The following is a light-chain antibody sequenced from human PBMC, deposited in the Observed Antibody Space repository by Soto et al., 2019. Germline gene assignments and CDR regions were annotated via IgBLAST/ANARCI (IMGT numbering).Light chain of an antibody. CDR3: SSYTSSSTPYV. Sequence: QSALTQPASVSGSPGQSITISCTGSSSDIGAYDHVSWYQQRPVKAPKLMIFDVTNRPSGVSDRFSGSKSGNTASLTISGLQTEDEADYYCSSYTSSSTPYVFGTGTKVTVL. CDR2: DVT. V-gene: IGLV2-14*01. CDR1: SSDIGAYDH. J-gene: IGLJ1*01.